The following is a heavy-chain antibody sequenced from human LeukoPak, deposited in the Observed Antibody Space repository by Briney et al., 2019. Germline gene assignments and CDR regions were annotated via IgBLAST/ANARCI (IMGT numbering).Heavy chain of an antibody. Sequence: GASVKVSCKASGGTFSSYAISWVRQAPGQGLGWMGGIIPIFGTANYAQKFQGRVTITTDESTSTAYMELSSLRSEDTAVYYCAREYSSSSSWFDPWGQGTLVTVSS. CDR3: AREYSSSSSWFDP. D-gene: IGHD6-6*01. V-gene: IGHV1-69*05. CDR2: IIPIFGTA. CDR1: GGTFSSYA. J-gene: IGHJ5*02.